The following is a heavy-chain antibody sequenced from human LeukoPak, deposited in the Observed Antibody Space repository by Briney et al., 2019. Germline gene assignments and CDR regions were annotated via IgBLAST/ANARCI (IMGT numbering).Heavy chain of an antibody. CDR1: GFTFSSYA. J-gene: IGHJ4*02. D-gene: IGHD3-22*01. CDR3: AKDDDSSGYPYYFDY. CDR2: ISGSGGST. V-gene: IGHV3-23*01. Sequence: PGGSLRLSCAASGFTFSSYAMSWVRQAPVKGLEWVSAISGSGGSTYYADSVKGRFTISRDNSKNTLYLQMNSLRAEDTAVYYCAKDDDSSGYPYYFDYWGQGTLVTVSS.